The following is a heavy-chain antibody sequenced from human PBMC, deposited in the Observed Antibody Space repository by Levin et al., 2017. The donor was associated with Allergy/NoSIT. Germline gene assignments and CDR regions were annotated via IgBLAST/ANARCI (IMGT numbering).Heavy chain of an antibody. V-gene: IGHV3-7*01. D-gene: IGHD2-8*02. CDR1: GFTFSKSW. J-gene: IGHJ4*02. CDR3: AKLGFRTVDY. CDR2: INDDEKEK. Sequence: GESLKISCAASGFTFSKSWMGWARQSPGKGLEWVANINDDEKEKYYVDSVRGRFTISRDNAHNSLYLETNRLRAEDTAVYYCAKLGFRTVDYWGQGTLVTVSS.